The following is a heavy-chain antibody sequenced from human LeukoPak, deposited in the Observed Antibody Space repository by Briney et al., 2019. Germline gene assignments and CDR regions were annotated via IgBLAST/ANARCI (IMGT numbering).Heavy chain of an antibody. CDR2: LYPSGIT. D-gene: IGHD6-13*01. J-gene: IGHJ4*02. V-gene: IGHV4-38-2*02. CDR1: GYSISSGYY. Sequence: PSETLSLTCAVSGYSISSGYYWVWIRQPPGKGLEWIGNLYPSGITYYNPSLKSRVTISVDTSKNQFSLNLSSVTAADTAVYYCARDKAAAGNFDYWGQGTLVTVSS. CDR3: ARDKAAAGNFDY.